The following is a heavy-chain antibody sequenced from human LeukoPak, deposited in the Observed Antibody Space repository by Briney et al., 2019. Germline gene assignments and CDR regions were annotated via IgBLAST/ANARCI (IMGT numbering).Heavy chain of an antibody. J-gene: IGHJ5*02. CDR3: ARDFGYNWKANWFDP. CDR2: INLSGGTT. D-gene: IGHD1-1*01. CDR1: GYTFGAYY. Sequence: ASVKVSCKASGYTFGAYYMYWVRQAPGQGLEWMGIINLSGGTTYYAQKFQGRVTMTNDMSTSTVYMELSSLRSEDTAVYYCARDFGYNWKANWFDPWGQGTLVTVS. V-gene: IGHV1-46*01.